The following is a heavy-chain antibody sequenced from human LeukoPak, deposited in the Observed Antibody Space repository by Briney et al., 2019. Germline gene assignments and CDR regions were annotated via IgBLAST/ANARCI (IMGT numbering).Heavy chain of an antibody. D-gene: IGHD3-16*01. CDR3: ARLMGGTRFDS. CDR2: IYHSGST. Sequence: SETLSLTCTVSGYSISSGYYWGWIRQPPGKGLEWIGSIYHSGSTYYNPSLKSRVTISVDTSKNQFSLKLSSVTAADTAVYYCARLMGGTRFDSWGQGTLVTVSS. V-gene: IGHV4-38-2*02. CDR1: GYSISSGYY. J-gene: IGHJ4*02.